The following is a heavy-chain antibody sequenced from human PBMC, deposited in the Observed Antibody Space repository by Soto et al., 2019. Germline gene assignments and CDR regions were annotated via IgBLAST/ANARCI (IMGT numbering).Heavy chain of an antibody. J-gene: IGHJ4*02. CDR1: GGSFSGYY. V-gene: IGHV4-34*01. CDR3: ARGLGYSNYHARY. Sequence: SETLSITCAVYGGSFSGYYWSWIRQPPGKGLEKNGEINHSGSTNYNPSLKSRVTISVDTSKNQFSLKLSSVTAAYTAVYYCARGLGYSNYHARYWGQGTLVTVSS. CDR2: INHSGST. D-gene: IGHD4-4*01.